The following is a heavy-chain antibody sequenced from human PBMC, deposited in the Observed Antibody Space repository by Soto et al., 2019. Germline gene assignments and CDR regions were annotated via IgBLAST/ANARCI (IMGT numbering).Heavy chain of an antibody. CDR2: ISGSGGST. CDR3: AKVGGTGTHCDY. CDR1: GFTFSSYA. Sequence: EVQLLESGGGLVQPGGSLRLSCAASGFTFSSYAMSWVRQAPGKGLEGVSAISGSGGSTYYADSVKGRFTISRDNSKNTLYLQMKSLRAEDTAVYYCAKVGGTGTHCDYWGQGTLVTVSS. D-gene: IGHD1-1*01. J-gene: IGHJ4*02. V-gene: IGHV3-23*01.